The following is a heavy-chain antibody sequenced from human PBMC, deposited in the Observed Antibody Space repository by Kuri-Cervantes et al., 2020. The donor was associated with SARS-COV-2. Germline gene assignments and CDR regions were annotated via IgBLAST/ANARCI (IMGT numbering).Heavy chain of an antibody. J-gene: IGHJ2*01. Sequence: SETLSLTCAVYGGSFSGYDWSWIRQPPGKGLVWVGEINHSGSTNYNPSLKSRVTISVETSKNKFSLKLSSVTAADTAVYYCARGRIGYSSVWSYRYFDLWGRGTLVTVSS. CDR3: ARGRIGYSSVWSYRYFDL. D-gene: IGHD6-19*01. CDR1: GGSFSGYD. CDR2: INHSGST. V-gene: IGHV4-34*01.